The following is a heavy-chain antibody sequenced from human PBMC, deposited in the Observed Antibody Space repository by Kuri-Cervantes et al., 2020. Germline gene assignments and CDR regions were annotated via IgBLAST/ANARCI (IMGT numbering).Heavy chain of an antibody. CDR3: ARSRIVVVPAAMEGPGWYFDL. CDR1: GGSISSYY. J-gene: IGHJ2*01. Sequence: GSLRLSCTVSGGSISSYYWSWIRQPPGKGLEWIGRIYTSGSTNYNPSLKSRVTISVDTSKNQFSLKLSSVTAADTAVYYCARSRIVVVPAAMEGPGWYFDLWGCGTLVTVSS. D-gene: IGHD2-2*01. CDR2: IYTSGST. V-gene: IGHV4-4*08.